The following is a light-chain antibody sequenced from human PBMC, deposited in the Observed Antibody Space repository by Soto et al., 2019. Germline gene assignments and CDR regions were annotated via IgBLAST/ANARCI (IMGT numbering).Light chain of an antibody. CDR1: SSNIGADYD. Sequence: QSVLTQPPSVSGAPGQRVTISCTGSSSNIGADYDVHWYQQLPGGAPQLLIYANTNRPSGVPDRFSGSKSGTSASLAIADLQAEDEADYYCSSYTSSTNYVFGTGTKLTVL. V-gene: IGLV1-40*01. J-gene: IGLJ1*01. CDR3: SSYTSSTNYV. CDR2: ANT.